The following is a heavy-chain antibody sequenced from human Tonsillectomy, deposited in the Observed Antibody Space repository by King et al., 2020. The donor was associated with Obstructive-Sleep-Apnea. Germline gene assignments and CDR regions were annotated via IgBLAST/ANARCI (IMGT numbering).Heavy chain of an antibody. CDR1: GGSISTYY. J-gene: IGHJ4*02. D-gene: IGHD3-22*01. V-gene: IGHV4-59*08. CDR2: IYYSGGT. Sequence: QMQLQESGPGLVKPSETLSLTCTVSGGSISTYYWSWFRQPPGKGLEWIGYIYYSGGTNYNPSLKSRVTISVDTSKNQFSLNLSSVTAADTAFYYCARGGYYYFDYWGQGTQATVSS. CDR3: ARGGYYYFDY.